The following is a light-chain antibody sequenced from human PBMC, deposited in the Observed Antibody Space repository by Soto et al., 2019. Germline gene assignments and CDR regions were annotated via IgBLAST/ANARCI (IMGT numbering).Light chain of an antibody. V-gene: IGLV2-14*03. J-gene: IGLJ2*01. CDR3: SSYTSSNTVI. CDR2: DVS. Sequence: QSALTQPASVSGSPGQSITISCTGTSTDIGDYNYVSWYQQHPGKAPKVMIYDVSNRPSGVSNRFSGSKSGTTASLTISGLQTDDEADYYCSSYTSSNTVIFGGGTKVTVL. CDR1: STDIGDYNY.